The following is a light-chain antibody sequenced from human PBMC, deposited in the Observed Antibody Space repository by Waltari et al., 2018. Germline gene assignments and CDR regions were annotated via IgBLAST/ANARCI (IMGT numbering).Light chain of an antibody. CDR1: PSVLYSSNNKNY. Sequence: DIVMSQSPDSLAVSLGERATNHCKSSPSVLYSSNNKNYLAWYQQKPGQPPKLLIYWASTRESGVPDRFSGSGSGTDFTLTISSLQAEDVAVYYCQQYYSTPFTFGPGTKVDIK. CDR2: WAS. CDR3: QQYYSTPFT. J-gene: IGKJ3*01. V-gene: IGKV4-1*01.